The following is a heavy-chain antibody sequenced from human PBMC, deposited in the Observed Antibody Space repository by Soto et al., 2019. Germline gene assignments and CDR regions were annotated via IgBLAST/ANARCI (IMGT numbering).Heavy chain of an antibody. Sequence: QLQLQESGSGLVKPSQTLSLTCAVSGVSISSGGYSWSWIRQPPGKGLEWLGYISHSGSTYYTPSLKSRVTISVDRSKNQFSLKLSSGTAADTAVYYCASRDGYKIDWDFEPWGRCTLVTVSS. D-gene: IGHD5-12*01. CDR2: ISHSGST. J-gene: IGHJ2*01. CDR3: ASRDGYKIDWDFEP. CDR1: GVSISSGGYS. V-gene: IGHV4-30-2*01.